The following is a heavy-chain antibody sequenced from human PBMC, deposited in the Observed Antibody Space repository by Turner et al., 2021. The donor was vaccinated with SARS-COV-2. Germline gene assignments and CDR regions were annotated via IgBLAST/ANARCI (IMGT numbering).Heavy chain of an antibody. J-gene: IGHJ3*02. Sequence: QVQLQESGPGLVKPSETLSLNGTDSGGSISTNYWSWIRQPAGKGLEWIGRIHSSGSTNYNPSLKSRVTMSIDTSQNQFSLKLSSVTAADTAVYYCVRANDVLTRAFDIWGQVTMVTVSS. CDR1: GGSISTNY. V-gene: IGHV4-4*07. CDR3: VRANDVLTRAFDI. CDR2: IHSSGST. D-gene: IGHD3-16*01.